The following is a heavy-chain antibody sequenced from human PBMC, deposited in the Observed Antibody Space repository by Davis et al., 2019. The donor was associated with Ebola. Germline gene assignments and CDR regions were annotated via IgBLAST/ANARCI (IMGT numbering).Heavy chain of an antibody. CDR1: GFTVSSNY. CDR3: ARSAERRYGSGSYYKSPLQY. Sequence: GSLRLSCAASGFTVSSNYMSWVRQAPGKGLEWIGEINHSGSTNYNPSLKSRVTISVDTSKNQFSLKLSSVTAADTAVYYCARSAERRYGSGSYYKSPLQYWGQGTLVTVSS. D-gene: IGHD3-10*01. J-gene: IGHJ4*02. CDR2: INHSGST. V-gene: IGHV4-34*01.